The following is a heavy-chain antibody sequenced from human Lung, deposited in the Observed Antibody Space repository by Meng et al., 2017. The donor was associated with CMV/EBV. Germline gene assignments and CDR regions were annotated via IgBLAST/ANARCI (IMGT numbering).Heavy chain of an antibody. CDR3: ARDPRGDGGVTFDY. D-gene: IGHD5-24*01. Sequence: GEXXKISCVGSGFNFNNYWMNWVRQAPGKGLEWVANINEDGSETYYLDSVKGRFTISRDNAKNSLFLQMNSLRADDTAVYYCARDPRGDGGVTFDYWGQGXFVTSSS. CDR1: GFNFNNYW. V-gene: IGHV3-7*01. J-gene: IGHJ4*02. CDR2: INEDGSET.